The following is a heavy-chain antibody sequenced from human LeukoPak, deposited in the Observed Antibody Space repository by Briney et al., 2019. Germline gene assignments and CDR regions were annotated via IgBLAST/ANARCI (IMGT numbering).Heavy chain of an antibody. Sequence: AGGSLRLSCAASGFTFSSFWMSWVRQAPGKWLEWVANIKQDGSEKYYVDSVKGRFTISRDNAKNSLYLQMNSLRAEDTALYYCARDRGGIGYYMDVWGKGTTVTASS. V-gene: IGHV3-7*01. CDR3: ARDRGGIGYYMDV. CDR1: GFTFSSFW. CDR2: IKQDGSEK. J-gene: IGHJ6*03. D-gene: IGHD3-16*02.